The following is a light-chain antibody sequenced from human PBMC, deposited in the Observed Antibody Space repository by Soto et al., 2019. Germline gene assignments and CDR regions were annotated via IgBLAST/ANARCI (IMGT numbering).Light chain of an antibody. V-gene: IGLV2-14*01. J-gene: IGLJ1*01. Sequence: QSALTQPASVSGSPGQSITISCTGTSSDIGGYDYVSWYQQHPGKVPKLMIFEVSNRPSGVSYRFSGSKSGNTASLTISGLQAEDEADYYCSSYTGSSTLYVFGTGTKVTVL. CDR3: SSYTGSSTLYV. CDR1: SSDIGGYDY. CDR2: EVS.